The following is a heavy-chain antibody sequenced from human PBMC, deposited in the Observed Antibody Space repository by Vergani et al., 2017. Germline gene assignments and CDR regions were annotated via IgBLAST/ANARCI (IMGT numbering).Heavy chain of an antibody. CDR1: GFIFSTYA. CDR3: AKDRLAVADSFDY. J-gene: IGHJ4*02. V-gene: IGHV3-23*01. CDR2: ISASGAPT. D-gene: IGHD6-19*01. Sequence: EVHLLESGGGLVQSGGSLRLSCTASGFIFSTYAMSWVRQAPGKGLEWVSGISASGAPTYYADSVKGRVTISRDNSKNTLYLQMNSLRVEDTAVYYCAKDRLAVADSFDYWGQGTLVTVSS.